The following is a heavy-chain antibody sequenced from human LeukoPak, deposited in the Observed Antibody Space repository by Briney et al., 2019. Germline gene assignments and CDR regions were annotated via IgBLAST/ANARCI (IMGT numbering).Heavy chain of an antibody. V-gene: IGHV4-4*02. CDR2: IYHSGST. D-gene: IGHD3-16*01. J-gene: IGHJ4*02. CDR1: LDSTTSNF. Sequence: SETLSLTCTVSLDSTTSNFWSWVRQPPGKGLEWIGEIYHSGSTNYNPSLKSRVTISVDKSKNQFSLKLSSVTAADTAVYYCARVGRYVDYWGQGTLVTVSS. CDR3: ARVGRYVDY.